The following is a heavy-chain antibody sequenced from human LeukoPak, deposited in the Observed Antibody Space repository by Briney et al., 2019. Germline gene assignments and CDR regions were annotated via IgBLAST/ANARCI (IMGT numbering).Heavy chain of an antibody. D-gene: IGHD3-10*01. CDR1: GYSFSSYG. CDR2: ISAYNGNT. J-gene: IGHJ4*02. Sequence: GASVKVSCKASGYSFSSYGISWVRQAPGQGLEWMGWISAYNGNTNYAQKVQGRVTMTTDTSTSTAYMELRSLRSDDTAVYYCARDAITMVRGVINYWGQGTLVTVSS. CDR3: ARDAITMVRGVINY. V-gene: IGHV1-18*01.